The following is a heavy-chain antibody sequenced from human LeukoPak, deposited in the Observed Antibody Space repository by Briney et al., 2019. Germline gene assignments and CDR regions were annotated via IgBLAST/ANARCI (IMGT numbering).Heavy chain of an antibody. Sequence: GGSLRLSCAASGFTFSSYAMSWVRQAPGKGLEWVSGISGSGGNTFYADSVKGRFTISRDNSKNTLYLQMNSLRAEDTAVYYCAKENGAAVISHFDYWGQGTLATVSS. J-gene: IGHJ4*02. V-gene: IGHV3-23*01. CDR3: AKENGAAVISHFDY. D-gene: IGHD2-21*01. CDR2: ISGSGGNT. CDR1: GFTFSSYA.